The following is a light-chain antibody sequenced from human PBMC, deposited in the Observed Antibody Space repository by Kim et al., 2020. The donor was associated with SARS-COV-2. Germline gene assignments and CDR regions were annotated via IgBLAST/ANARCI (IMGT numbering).Light chain of an antibody. J-gene: IGKJ2*01. CDR2: KAS. V-gene: IGKV1-5*03. CDR3: HQYKTYPYT. Sequence: SAAIGDNVTITCRASQSINSWLAWYQQKPGKAPNLLIYKASSLESGVPSRFSGSESGTEFTLTISSLQPDDFATYYCHQYKTYPYTFGQGTKLEI. CDR1: QSINSW.